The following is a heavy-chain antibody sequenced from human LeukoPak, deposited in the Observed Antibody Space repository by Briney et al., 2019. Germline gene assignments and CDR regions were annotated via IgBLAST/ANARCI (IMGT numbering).Heavy chain of an antibody. CDR3: ARVRKIKITFGGVIVHSVYYYMDV. CDR2: IYTSGST. V-gene: IGHV4-61*02. CDR1: GGSISSGSYY. D-gene: IGHD3-16*02. Sequence: SETLSLTCTVSGGSISSGSYYWSWIRQPAGKGLEWIGRIYTSGSTNYNPSLKSRVTISVDTSKNQFSLKLSSVTAADTAVYYCARVRKIKITFGGVIVHSVYYYMDVWGKGTTVTVSS. J-gene: IGHJ6*03.